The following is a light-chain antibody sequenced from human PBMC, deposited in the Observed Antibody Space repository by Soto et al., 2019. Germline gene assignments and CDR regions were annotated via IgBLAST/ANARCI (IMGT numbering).Light chain of an antibody. CDR3: QQYDSLPRT. CDR1: QDTSNY. V-gene: IGKV1-33*01. Sequence: DIQMTPSPSSLSASVGDRVTITCQASQDTSNYLNWYQQKPGKAPKLLIYDASNLETGVPSRFSGSGSGTDFNLTISSLQPEDIATYSCQQYDSLPRTFGQGTKVDIK. CDR2: DAS. J-gene: IGKJ1*01.